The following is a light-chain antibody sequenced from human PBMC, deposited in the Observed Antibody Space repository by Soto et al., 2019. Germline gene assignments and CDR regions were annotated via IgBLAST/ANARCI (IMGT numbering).Light chain of an antibody. CDR1: SSNVGSYKL. CDR3: CSSGGSPTYV. CDR2: EVN. Sequence: QSALTPPASVSGSPGQSITISCTGTSSNVGSYKLVSWYQQHPGKAPKLMIFEVNKRPSGVSNRFSGSKSGNTASLTISGLKVEDEADYYCCSSGGSPTYVFGTGTKLTVL. J-gene: IGLJ1*01. V-gene: IGLV2-23*02.